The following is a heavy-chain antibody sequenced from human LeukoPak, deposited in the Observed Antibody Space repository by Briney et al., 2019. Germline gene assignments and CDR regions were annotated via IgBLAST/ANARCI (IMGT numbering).Heavy chain of an antibody. CDR3: ARHECGGDRYYWFDP. J-gene: IGHJ5*02. CDR2: IIPIFGTA. Sequence: SVKVSCKASGGTFSSYAISWVRQAPGQGLEWMGGIIPIFGTANYAQKFQGRVTITADKSTSTAYMELSSLRSEDTAVYYCARHECGGDRYYWFDPWGQGTLVTVSS. V-gene: IGHV1-69*06. CDR1: GGTFSSYA. D-gene: IGHD2-21*02.